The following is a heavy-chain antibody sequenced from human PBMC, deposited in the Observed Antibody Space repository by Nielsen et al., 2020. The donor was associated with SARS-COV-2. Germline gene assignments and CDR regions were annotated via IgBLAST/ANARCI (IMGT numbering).Heavy chain of an antibody. J-gene: IGHJ6*02. CDR2: ISGSGDRT. CDR3: TRRVAGGTMDV. CDR1: GFTFSNSA. D-gene: IGHD6-19*01. Sequence: GESLKISCTASGFTFSNSAMSWVRQTSGKGLEWVSSISGSGDRTDYADSLKGRFTISRDNSKNTLYLQMNSLGADDTAIYYCTRRVAGGTMDVWGQGTTVTVSS. V-gene: IGHV3-23*01.